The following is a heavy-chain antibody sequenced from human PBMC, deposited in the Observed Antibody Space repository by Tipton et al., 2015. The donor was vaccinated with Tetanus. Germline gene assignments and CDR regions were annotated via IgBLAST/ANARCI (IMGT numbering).Heavy chain of an antibody. D-gene: IGHD1-20*01. CDR2: INHSGTA. CDR3: ARRRYTWNRGGFGI. V-gene: IGHV4-34*01. CDR1: GGSFTDFY. J-gene: IGHJ3*02. Sequence: LRLSCAVSGGSFTDFYWSWIRQVPGQGLVWIGEINHSGTANKNPSLKSRVTMSVDTSNRQFSLSLDSVTAADTGVYFCARRRYTWNRGGFGIWGQGTLVTVSS.